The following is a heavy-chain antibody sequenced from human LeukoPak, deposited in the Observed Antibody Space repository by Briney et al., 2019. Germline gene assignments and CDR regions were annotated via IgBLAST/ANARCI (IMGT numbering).Heavy chain of an antibody. D-gene: IGHD6-13*01. J-gene: IGHJ6*03. Sequence: ASVKVSCKASGYTFTGYYMHWVRQAPGQGLEWMGWINPNSGGTNYAQKFQGRVTMTRDTSISTAYMELSRLRSDDTAVYYCASDPRGSSSWNYYYYMDVWGKGTTVTVSS. CDR2: INPNSGGT. CDR3: ASDPRGSSSWNYYYYMDV. V-gene: IGHV1-2*02. CDR1: GYTFTGYY.